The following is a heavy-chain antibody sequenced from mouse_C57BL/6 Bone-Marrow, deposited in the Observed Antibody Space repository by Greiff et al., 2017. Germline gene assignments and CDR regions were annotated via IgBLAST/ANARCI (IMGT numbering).Heavy chain of an antibody. Sequence: EVQLVESGGDLVKPGGSLKLSCAASGFTFSSYGMSWVRQTPDKRLAWVATISSGGSYTYYPASVKGRFTISRDNAKNTLYLQMSSLKSEDTAMYYCARRDYDYEDAMDYWGQGTSVTVSS. CDR2: ISSGGSYT. D-gene: IGHD2-4*01. J-gene: IGHJ4*01. CDR3: ARRDYDYEDAMDY. CDR1: GFTFSSYG. V-gene: IGHV5-6*01.